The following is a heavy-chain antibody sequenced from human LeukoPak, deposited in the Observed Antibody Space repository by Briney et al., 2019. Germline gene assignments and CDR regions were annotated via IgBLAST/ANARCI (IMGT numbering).Heavy chain of an antibody. CDR2: INWNGGST. CDR1: GFTFDDYG. CDR3: ARDKVTMFRGVRNGMDV. J-gene: IGHJ6*02. Sequence: GGSLRLSCAASGFTFDDYGMSWVRQAPGKGLEWVSGINWNGGSTGYADSVKGRFTISRDNAKNSLYLQMNSLRAEDTALYHCARDKVTMFRGVRNGMDVWGQGTTVTVSS. V-gene: IGHV3-20*01. D-gene: IGHD3-10*01.